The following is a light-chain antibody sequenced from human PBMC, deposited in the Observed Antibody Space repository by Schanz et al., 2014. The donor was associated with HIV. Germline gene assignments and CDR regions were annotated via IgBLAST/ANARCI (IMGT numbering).Light chain of an antibody. CDR1: SSDVGSYNL. V-gene: IGLV2-14*02. J-gene: IGLJ2*01. CDR2: EVS. Sequence: QSALTQPASVSGSPGQSITISCTGTSSDVGSYNLVSWYQQHPGKAPKLMIYEVSKRPSGVPDRFSGSNSGHTATLTITRVEAGDEADYYCQVWDSSSDVVFGGGTKLTVL. CDR3: QVWDSSSDVV.